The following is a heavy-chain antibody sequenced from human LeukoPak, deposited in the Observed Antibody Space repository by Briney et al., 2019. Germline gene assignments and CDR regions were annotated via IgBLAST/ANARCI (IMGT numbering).Heavy chain of an antibody. Sequence: GGSLRLSCAASGFTFSSYAMSCVRQAPGKGLEWVSAISGSGGSTYYADSVKGRFTISRDNSKNTLYLQMNSLRAEDTAVYYCAKAPDFWSGYFVHWGQGTLVTVSS. V-gene: IGHV3-23*01. CDR1: GFTFSSYA. D-gene: IGHD3-3*01. CDR2: ISGSGGST. CDR3: AKAPDFWSGYFVH. J-gene: IGHJ4*02.